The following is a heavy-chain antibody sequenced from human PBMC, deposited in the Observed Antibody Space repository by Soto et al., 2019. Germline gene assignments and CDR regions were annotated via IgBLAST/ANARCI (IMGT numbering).Heavy chain of an antibody. J-gene: IGHJ4*02. CDR1: GGSISGYY. Sequence: QVQLQESGPGLVKPSETLSLTCTVSGGSISGYYCSWIRQPPGKGLEYIGYIFYTGNTNYNSSLKSRVTMSVDTSKNQISLNLNSVTAADTAVYYCARSGHTFDGVVWGQGIADTVSS. V-gene: IGHV4-59*01. CDR2: IFYTGNT. D-gene: IGHD3-16*01. CDR3: ARSGHTFDGVV.